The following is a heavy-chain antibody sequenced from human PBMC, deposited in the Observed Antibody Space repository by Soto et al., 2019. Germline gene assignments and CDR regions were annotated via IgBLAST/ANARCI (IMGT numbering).Heavy chain of an antibody. V-gene: IGHV1-3*01. J-gene: IGHJ6*02. CDR2: INAGNGNT. Sequence: ASVKVSCKASGYTFTSYAMHWVRQAPGQRLEWMGWINAGNGNTKYSQKFQGRVTITRDTSASTAYMELSSLRSEDTAVYYCARGDVVRGVITYYYYGMDVWGQGTTVTVSS. CDR1: GYTFTSYA. CDR3: ARGDVVRGVITYYYYGMDV. D-gene: IGHD3-10*01.